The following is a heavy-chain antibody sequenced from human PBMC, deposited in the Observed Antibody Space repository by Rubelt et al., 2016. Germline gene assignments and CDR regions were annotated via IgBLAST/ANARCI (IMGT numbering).Heavy chain of an antibody. J-gene: IGHJ1*01. D-gene: IGHD3-3*01. Sequence: EVQLLESGGDLVQPGGSLRLSCAAAGLTFSSCTMSWFRQAPGKGLEWVSVLYSGGSTYYADSVRGRFTISRDNARNSVSLQMNSLRAEDTGSASAPTLFPLVSCENXXSXXXSXXVXCLAPDFQ. CDR2: LYSGGST. CDR1: GLTFSSCT. V-gene: IGHV3-66*01. CDR3: PTLFPLVSCENXXSXXXSXXVXCLAPDFQ.